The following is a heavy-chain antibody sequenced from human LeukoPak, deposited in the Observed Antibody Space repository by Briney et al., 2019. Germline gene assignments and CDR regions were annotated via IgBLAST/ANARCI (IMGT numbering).Heavy chain of an antibody. CDR2: IDSTSGYI. V-gene: IGHV3-21*01. D-gene: IGHD1-26*01. CDR3: LRSQRRPVGATLIDF. CDR1: GFTFNTYS. J-gene: IGHJ4*02. Sequence: GGSLRLSCAASGFTFNTYSMNWVRQAPGKRLEWVSSIDSTSGYIYYADSVKGRFTISRENAKNSLYLQMNSLRAEDTAVYYCLRSQRRPVGATLIDFWGQGTLVTVSS.